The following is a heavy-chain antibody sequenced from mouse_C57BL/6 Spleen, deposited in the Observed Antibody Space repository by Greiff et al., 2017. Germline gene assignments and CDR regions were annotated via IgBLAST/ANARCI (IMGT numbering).Heavy chain of an antibody. Sequence: VQLQQSGPELVKPGASVKISCKASGYSFTGYYMNWVKQSPEKSLEWIGEINPSTGGTTYNQKFKAKATLTVDKSSSTAYMQLKSLTSEDSAVYYCARGGAVVARDWYCDVWGTGTTVTVSS. CDR1: GYSFTGYY. CDR2: INPSTGGT. V-gene: IGHV1-42*01. CDR3: ARGGAVVARDWYCDV. D-gene: IGHD1-1*01. J-gene: IGHJ1*03.